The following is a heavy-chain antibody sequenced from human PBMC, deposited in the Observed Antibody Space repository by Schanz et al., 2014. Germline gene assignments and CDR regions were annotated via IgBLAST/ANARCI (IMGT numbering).Heavy chain of an antibody. Sequence: EVQLVESGGGLVQPGGSLRLSCAASGFTFGDYAMTWVRQAPGKGLEWVSVISASGGDTYYADSVKGRFTISRDNSKNSLYLQMNSLRAEDTAVYYCAKGRFGELSAFDIWGQGTMVTVSS. D-gene: IGHD3-10*01. V-gene: IGHV3-23*04. CDR1: GFTFGDYA. CDR3: AKGRFGELSAFDI. J-gene: IGHJ3*02. CDR2: ISASGGDT.